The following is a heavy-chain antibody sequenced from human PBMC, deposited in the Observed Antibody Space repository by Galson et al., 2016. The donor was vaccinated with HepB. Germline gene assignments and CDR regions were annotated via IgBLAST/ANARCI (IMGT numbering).Heavy chain of an antibody. CDR3: ARRSGDPVYGYYGMGV. D-gene: IGHD4-17*01. CDR2: IYHSGHT. J-gene: IGHJ6*02. CDR1: GGSISSGGYY. V-gene: IGHV4-31*03. Sequence: TLSLTCSVSGGSISSGGYYWSWIRQRPGKGLEWIGYIYHSGHTTYNPSLKSRVTISVDTSKNQFSLRLTSMTAADTGVYYCARRSGDPVYGYYGMGVWGQGTTGTVS.